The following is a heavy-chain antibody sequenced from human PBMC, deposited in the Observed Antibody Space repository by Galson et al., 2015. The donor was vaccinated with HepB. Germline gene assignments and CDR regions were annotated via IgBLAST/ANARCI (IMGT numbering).Heavy chain of an antibody. J-gene: IGHJ4*02. CDR1: GFDFGNYG. V-gene: IGHV3-33*01. CDR2: IWKDGSNK. CDR3: AREDATITVAALEY. D-gene: IGHD6-13*01. Sequence: SLRLSCAASGFDFGNYGMRWVRQAPGKGLEWMALIWKDGSNKHYADSLKGRFRISRDNAKNTLFLEADSVRAEDTAVYYCAREDATITVAALEYWGPGVLVSVSS.